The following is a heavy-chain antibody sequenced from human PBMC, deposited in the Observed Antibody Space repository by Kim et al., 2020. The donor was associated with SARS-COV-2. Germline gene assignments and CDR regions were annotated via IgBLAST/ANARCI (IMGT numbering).Heavy chain of an antibody. V-gene: IGHV1-8*01. CDR3: ASLAAAPQGY. CDR2: T. Sequence: TGYAKKFQGRVTMTRNTSISTAYMELSSLRSEDTAVYYCASLAAAPQGYWGQGTLVTVSS. J-gene: IGHJ4*02. D-gene: IGHD6-13*01.